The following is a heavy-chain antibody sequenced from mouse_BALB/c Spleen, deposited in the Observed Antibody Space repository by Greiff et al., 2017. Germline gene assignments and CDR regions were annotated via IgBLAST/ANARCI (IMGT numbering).Heavy chain of an antibody. D-gene: IGHD2-10*02. Sequence: EVKLVESGGGLVKPGGSLKLSCAASGFTFSSYAMSWVRQSPEKRLEWVAEISSGGSYTYYPDTVTGRFTISRANAKNTLYLEMSSLRSEDTAMYYCAKYGNYVYAMDYWGQGTSVTVSS. V-gene: IGHV5-9-4*01. CDR2: ISSGGSYT. CDR3: AKYGNYVYAMDY. J-gene: IGHJ4*01. CDR1: GFTFSSYA.